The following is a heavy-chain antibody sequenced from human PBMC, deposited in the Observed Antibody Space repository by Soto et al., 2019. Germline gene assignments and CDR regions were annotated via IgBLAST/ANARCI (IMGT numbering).Heavy chain of an antibody. CDR1: GFIFSNYW. Sequence: GGSLRLSCAASGFIFSNYWMSWVRQAPGKGLEWVANIKQDGSEKYYVDSVKGRFTISRDNAKNSLYLQMNTLRVEDTAVYYWASSSSGRWSGMDVWGQGTTVTVSS. CDR3: ASSSSGRWSGMDV. J-gene: IGHJ6*02. D-gene: IGHD3-22*01. V-gene: IGHV3-7*03. CDR2: IKQDGSEK.